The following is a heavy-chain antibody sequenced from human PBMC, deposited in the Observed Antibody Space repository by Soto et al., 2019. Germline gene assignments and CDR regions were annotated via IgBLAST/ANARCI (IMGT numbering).Heavy chain of an antibody. CDR1: GYSFTQYW. D-gene: IGHD5-18*01. CDR2: IYPGDSNT. CDR3: ARRGVYTAMATHY. J-gene: IGHJ4*02. Sequence: GDSQTISCKGPGYSFTQYWLVWVRQMQGKGLEWMGIIYPGDSNTRYSPSFQGQVTIPADKSISTAYLQWGSLKASDTAMYYCARRGVYTAMATHYWGQGTLVTVSS. V-gene: IGHV5-51*01.